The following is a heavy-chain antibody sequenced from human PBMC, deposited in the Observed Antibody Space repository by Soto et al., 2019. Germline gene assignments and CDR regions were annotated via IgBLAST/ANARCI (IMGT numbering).Heavy chain of an antibody. D-gene: IGHD3-22*01. CDR2: IYYSGST. V-gene: IGHV4-31*03. CDR1: GGSISSGGYY. CDR3: ARAVSSGRKAKEGYYYGMDV. J-gene: IGHJ6*02. Sequence: SETLSLTCTVSGGSISSGGYYWGWIRQHPGKGLEWIGYIYYSGSTYYNPSLKSRVTISVDTSKNQFSLKLSSVTAADTAVYYCARAVSSGRKAKEGYYYGMDVWGQGTTVTVSS.